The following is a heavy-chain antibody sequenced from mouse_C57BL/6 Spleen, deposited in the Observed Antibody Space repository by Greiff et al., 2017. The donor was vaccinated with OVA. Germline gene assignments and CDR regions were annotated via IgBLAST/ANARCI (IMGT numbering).Heavy chain of an antibody. Sequence: VHLVESGAELVRPGASVTLSCKASGYTFTDYEMHWVKQTPVHGLEWIGAIDPETGGTAYNQKFKGKAILTADKSSSTAYMELRSLTSEDSAVYYCTRQYYDYDYWGQGTTLTVSS. CDR3: TRQYYDYDY. CDR1: GYTFTDYE. J-gene: IGHJ2*01. CDR2: IDPETGGT. D-gene: IGHD2-4*01. V-gene: IGHV1-15*01.